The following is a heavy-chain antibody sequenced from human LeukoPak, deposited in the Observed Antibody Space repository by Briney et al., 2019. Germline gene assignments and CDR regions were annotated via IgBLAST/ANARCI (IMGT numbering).Heavy chain of an antibody. D-gene: IGHD2-15*01. Sequence: PPETLSLTCAVYGGSFSGYYWSWIRQPPGKGLEWIGEINHSGSTNYNPSLKSRVTISVDTSKNQFSLKLSSVTAADTAVYYCARGRRLPYYFDYWGQGTLVTVSS. V-gene: IGHV4-34*01. CDR3: ARGRRLPYYFDY. CDR2: INHSGST. J-gene: IGHJ4*02. CDR1: GGSFSGYY.